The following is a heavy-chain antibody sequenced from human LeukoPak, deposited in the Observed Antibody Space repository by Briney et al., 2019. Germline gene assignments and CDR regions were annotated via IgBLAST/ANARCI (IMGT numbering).Heavy chain of an antibody. J-gene: IGHJ5*02. D-gene: IGHD6-13*01. CDR2: ISGSGGST. CDR1: GFTFSSYA. CDR3: AAHAAGGSSWYLPPCWFDP. V-gene: IGHV3-23*01. Sequence: GGSLRLSCAASGFTFSSYAMSWVRQAPGKGLEGVSAISGSGGSTYYADSVKGRFTISRDNYKNPLYLQMNSLRAEDTAVYYCAAHAAGGSSWYLPPCWFDPWGQGTLVTVSS.